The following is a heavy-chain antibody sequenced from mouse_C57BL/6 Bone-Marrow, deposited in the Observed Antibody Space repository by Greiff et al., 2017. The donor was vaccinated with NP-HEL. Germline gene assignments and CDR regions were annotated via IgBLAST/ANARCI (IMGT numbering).Heavy chain of an antibody. D-gene: IGHD1-1*01. V-gene: IGHV5-15*01. CDR3: ARHGRGGFAY. Sequence: EVKLVESGGGLVQPGGSLKLSCAASGFTFSDYGMAWVRQAPRKGPEWVAFLSNLAYSIYYADTVTGRFTISRENAKNTLYLEMSSLRSEDTAMYYCARHGRGGFAYWGQGTLVTVSA. CDR2: LSNLAYSI. J-gene: IGHJ3*01. CDR1: GFTFSDYG.